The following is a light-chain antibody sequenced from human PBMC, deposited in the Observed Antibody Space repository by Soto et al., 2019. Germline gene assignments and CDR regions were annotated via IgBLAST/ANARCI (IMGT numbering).Light chain of an antibody. CDR3: QQFGSSPGFT. J-gene: IGKJ3*01. CDR1: QSINNRY. CDR2: AAS. V-gene: IGKV3-20*01. Sequence: EIVLTQSPGTLSLSPGERATLSCRASQSINNRYLACYQQKPGQAPRLLIYAASSRATGIPDRFSGSGSGTDFTLIISRLEPEDFAVYYCQQFGSSPGFTFGPGTKVDIK.